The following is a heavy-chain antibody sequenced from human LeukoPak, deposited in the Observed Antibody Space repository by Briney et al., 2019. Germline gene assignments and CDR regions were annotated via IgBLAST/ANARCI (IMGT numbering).Heavy chain of an antibody. J-gene: IGHJ6*03. V-gene: IGHV1-2*02. Sequence: AASVKVSCKASGYTFTGYYMHWVRQAPGQGLEWMGWINLNSGGTNYAQKFQGRVTMTRDTSISTAYMELSRLRSDDTAVYYCARVALYSGYEGYMDVWGKGTTVTVSS. CDR1: GYTFTGYY. D-gene: IGHD5-12*01. CDR3: ARVALYSGYEGYMDV. CDR2: INLNSGGT.